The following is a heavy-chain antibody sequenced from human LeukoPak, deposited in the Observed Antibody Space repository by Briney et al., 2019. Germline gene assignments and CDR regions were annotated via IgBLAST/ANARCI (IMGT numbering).Heavy chain of an antibody. J-gene: IGHJ4*02. CDR2: IYHSGST. D-gene: IGHD6-19*01. Sequence: RPSETLSLTCTVSGYSISSGYYWGWIRQPPGKGLEWIGSIYHSGSTYYNPSLKSRVTISVDTSKNQFSLKLSSVTAADTAVYYCARRNSSDKLDYWGQGTLVTVSS. V-gene: IGHV4-38-2*02. CDR3: ARRNSSDKLDY. CDR1: GYSISSGYY.